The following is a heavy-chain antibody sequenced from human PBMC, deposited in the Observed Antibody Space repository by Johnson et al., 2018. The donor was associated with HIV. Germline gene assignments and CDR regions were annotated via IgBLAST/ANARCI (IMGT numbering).Heavy chain of an antibody. Sequence: VQLVESGGGLVQPGRSLRLSCAASGFTFSSYAMHWVRQAPGKGLEWVAVISYDGSNKYYADSVKGRFTISRDNANNSLYLQMNSLSAEDTAVYYCAIDLPCPPRLYAFDILGQATMVTVSS. V-gene: IGHV3-30*14. CDR2: ISYDGSNK. CDR1: GFTFSSYA. CDR3: AIDLPCPPRLYAFDI. J-gene: IGHJ3*02.